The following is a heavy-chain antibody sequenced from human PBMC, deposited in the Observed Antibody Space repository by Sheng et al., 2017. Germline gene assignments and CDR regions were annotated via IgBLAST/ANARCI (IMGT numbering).Heavy chain of an antibody. D-gene: IGHD5-18*01. CDR2: ISGSGGST. CDR1: GFTFSSYA. CDR3: AKEPSIQLWPDNWFDP. J-gene: IGHJ5*02. V-gene: IGHV3-23*01. Sequence: EVQLLESGGGLVQPGGSLRLSCAASGFTFSSYAMSWVRQAPGKGLEWVSAISGSGGSTYYADSVKGRFTISRDNSKNTLYLQMNSLRAEDTAVYYCAKEPSIQLWPDNWFDPWGQGTLVTVSS.